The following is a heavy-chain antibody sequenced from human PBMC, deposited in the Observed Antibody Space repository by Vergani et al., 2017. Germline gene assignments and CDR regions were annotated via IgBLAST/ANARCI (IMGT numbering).Heavy chain of an antibody. Sequence: QVRLQESGPGLVKPSETLSLTCSVSGGSMSGYYWSWIRQPPGNGLEWIGNIYYTGSTNYNPSLKSRVSISLDMSKNYFSLELNSVTAADTAMYYCARMGGYDEGDAFRIGYFDSWGPGILVTVSS. V-gene: IGHV4-59*12. CDR1: GGSMSGYY. J-gene: IGHJ4*02. CDR2: IYYTGST. CDR3: ARMGGYDEGDAFRIGYFDS. D-gene: IGHD3-22*01.